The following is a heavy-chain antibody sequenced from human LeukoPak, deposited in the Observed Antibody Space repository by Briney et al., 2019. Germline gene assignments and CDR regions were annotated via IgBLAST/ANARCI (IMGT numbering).Heavy chain of an antibody. CDR2: IGSSGSPI. D-gene: IGHD1-26*01. Sequence: SGGSLRLSCAASGFSFSNFEVNWVRQAPGKGLEWVSYIGSSGSPIYYADSVKGRFTISRDNTKNSLYLQMNSLRAEDTALYYCAREQVGATLDYWGQGTLVTVSS. V-gene: IGHV3-48*03. CDR3: AREQVGATLDY. CDR1: GFSFSNFE. J-gene: IGHJ4*02.